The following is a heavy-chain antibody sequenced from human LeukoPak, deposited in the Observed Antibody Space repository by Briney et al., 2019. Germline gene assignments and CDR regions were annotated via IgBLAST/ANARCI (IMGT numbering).Heavy chain of an antibody. CDR3: ARGGQPPG. V-gene: IGHV1-2*06. CDR1: GYTFTGSY. CDR2: LSTNNGAT. Sequence: ASVKVSCKASGYTFTGSYIHWVRPAPEQGLEWMGRLSTNNGATNYAQKFQGRVTMTRDTSITTAYMELTRLTSDDTAVYYCARGGQPPGWGQGTLVTVSS. D-gene: IGHD5-12*01. J-gene: IGHJ4*02.